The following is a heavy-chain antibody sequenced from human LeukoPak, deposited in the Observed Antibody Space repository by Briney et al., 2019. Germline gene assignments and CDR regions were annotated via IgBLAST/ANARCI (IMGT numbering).Heavy chain of an antibody. V-gene: IGHV3-23*01. CDR1: GFIFSNYA. J-gene: IGHJ3*01. Sequence: GGSLRLSCVGSGFIFSNYALVWVRQAPGRGLEWVSAITSAGAAFYADSVRGRFIMSRDSSKNTLYLQMSSLRDEDTAIYYCARDPNGDYVGAFDFWGQGTMVTVSS. CDR3: ARDPNGDYVGAFDF. CDR2: ITSAGAA. D-gene: IGHD4-17*01.